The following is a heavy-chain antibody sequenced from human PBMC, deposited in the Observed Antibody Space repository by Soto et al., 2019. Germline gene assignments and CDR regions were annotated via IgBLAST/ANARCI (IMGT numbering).Heavy chain of an antibody. CDR1: GFTFRVYS. D-gene: IGHD6-19*01. J-gene: IGHJ4*01. CDR3: ARSVEGHFDF. Sequence: EVQLVESGGGLVQPGGSLGLSCSASGFTFRVYSMNWVWQAPGKGLEWVSYITSDERTIHYADSVKGRFTISRDNAKNSVYLQMTSLRDEDTAVYYCARSVEGHFDFWGQGILVTVSS. CDR2: ITSDERTI. V-gene: IGHV3-48*02.